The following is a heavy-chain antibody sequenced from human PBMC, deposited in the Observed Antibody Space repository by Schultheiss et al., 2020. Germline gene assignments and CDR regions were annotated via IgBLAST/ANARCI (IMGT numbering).Heavy chain of an antibody. CDR3: ARDVYYYGMDV. Sequence: GGSLRLSCAASGFTFSSYSMNWVRQAPGKGLEWVSGISGTGASTFYADSVKGRFTISRDNSKNTLYLQMNSLRAEDTAVYYCARDVYYYGMDVWGQGTTVTVS. J-gene: IGHJ6*02. CDR2: ISGTGAST. V-gene: IGHV3-23*01. CDR1: GFTFSSYS.